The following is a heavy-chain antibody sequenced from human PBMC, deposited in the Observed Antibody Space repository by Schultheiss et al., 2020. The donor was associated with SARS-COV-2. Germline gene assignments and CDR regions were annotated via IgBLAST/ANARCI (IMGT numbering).Heavy chain of an antibody. Sequence: SETLSLTCAVYGGSFSGYYWSWIRQPPGKGLEWIGEINHSGSTNYNPSLKSRVTISVDTSKNQFSLKLSSVTAADTAVYYCARVDDSRAYSIDYWGQGTLVTVSS. CDR3: ARVDDSRAYSIDY. J-gene: IGHJ4*02. CDR1: GGSFSGYY. CDR2: INHSGST. D-gene: IGHD3-22*01. V-gene: IGHV4-34*01.